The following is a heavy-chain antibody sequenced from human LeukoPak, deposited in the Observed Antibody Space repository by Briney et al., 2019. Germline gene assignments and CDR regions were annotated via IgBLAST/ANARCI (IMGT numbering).Heavy chain of an antibody. CDR2: INHNGNVN. D-gene: IGHD3-16*01. CDR1: GFTFSSYW. V-gene: IGHV3-7*03. J-gene: IGHJ6*02. CDR3: ARGGGLDV. Sequence: GGSLRLSCAASGFTFSSYWMNWARQAPGKGLEWVASINHNGNVNYYVDSVKGRFTISRDNAKNSLYLQMSNLRAEDTAGYFCARGGGLDVWGQGATVTVS.